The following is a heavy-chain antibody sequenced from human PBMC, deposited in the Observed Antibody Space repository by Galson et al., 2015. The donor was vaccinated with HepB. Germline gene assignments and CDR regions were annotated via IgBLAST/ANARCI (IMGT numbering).Heavy chain of an antibody. CDR2: ISGSGGST. V-gene: IGHV3-23*01. J-gene: IGHJ4*02. CDR3: AKDRRGYCSGPNCYPPVH. Sequence: SLRLSCAASGFTFSSYAMNWVRQAPGKGLEWVSGISGSGGSTYNADSVKGRFTISRDNSKNTLYLHMNSLRAEDTAIYYCAKDRRGYCSGPNCYPPVHWGQGTLVTVSS. D-gene: IGHD6-19*01. CDR1: GFTFSSYA.